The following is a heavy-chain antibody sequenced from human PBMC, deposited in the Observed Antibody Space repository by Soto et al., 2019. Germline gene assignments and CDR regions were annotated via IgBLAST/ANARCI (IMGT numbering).Heavy chain of an antibody. CDR3: ARRFGNDYSWGSYRYLFTFDY. V-gene: IGHV3-21*01. Sequence: EVQLVESGGGLVKPGGSLRLSCAASGFTFSSYSMNWVRQAPGKGLEWVSSISSSSSYIYYTDSVKGRFTISRDNAKNSLYLQMNSLRAEDTAVYYCARRFGNDYSWGSYRYLFTFDYWGQGTLVTVSS. J-gene: IGHJ4*02. D-gene: IGHD3-16*02. CDR1: GFTFSSYS. CDR2: ISSSSSYI.